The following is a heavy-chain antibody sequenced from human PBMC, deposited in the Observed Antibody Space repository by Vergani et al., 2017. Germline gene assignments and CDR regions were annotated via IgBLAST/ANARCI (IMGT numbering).Heavy chain of an antibody. V-gene: IGHV4-59*01. D-gene: IGHD6-13*01. J-gene: IGHJ6*02. CDR2: IYYSGST. CDR1: GGSISSYY. CDR3: ARDKSSGWSGYYYYYGMDV. Sequence: QVQLQESGPGLLKPSETLSLTCTVSGGSISSYYWSWIRQPPGKGLEWIGYIYYSGSTNYNPSLKSRVTISVDTSKNQFYLKLSSVTAAGTAVYYCARDKSSGWSGYYYYYGMDVWGQGTTVTVSS.